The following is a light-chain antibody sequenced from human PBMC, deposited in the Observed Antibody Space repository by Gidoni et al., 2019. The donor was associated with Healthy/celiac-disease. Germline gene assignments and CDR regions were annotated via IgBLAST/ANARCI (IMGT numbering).Light chain of an antibody. CDR2: EVS. Sequence: QSARTQRASVSGSPGQSITIPCTGTRSDVVGYNYVSWYQQHPGKAPNLMLYEVSHRPSGVSNRCSGSTSGNTASLTISGLQAVDEADYYCSSYTSSSPRVFGGGPKLTVL. V-gene: IGLV2-14*01. CDR3: SSYTSSSPRV. J-gene: IGLJ2*01. CDR1: RSDVVGYNY.